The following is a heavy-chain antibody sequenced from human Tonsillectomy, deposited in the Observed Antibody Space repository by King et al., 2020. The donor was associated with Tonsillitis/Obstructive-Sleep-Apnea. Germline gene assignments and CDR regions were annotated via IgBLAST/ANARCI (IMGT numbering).Heavy chain of an antibody. CDR2: INHSGST. CDR1: GGSFSGYY. J-gene: IGHJ6*03. V-gene: IGHV4-34*01. D-gene: IGHD2-21*01. Sequence: VQLQQWGAGLLKPSETLSLTCAVYGGSFSGYYWSWIRQPPGKGLEWIGEINHSGSTNYNPSLKSRVTISVDTSKNQFSLKLSSVTAADTAVYYCARLVVAYYYYFMELWGKGTTVTVSS. CDR3: ARLVVAYYYYFMEL.